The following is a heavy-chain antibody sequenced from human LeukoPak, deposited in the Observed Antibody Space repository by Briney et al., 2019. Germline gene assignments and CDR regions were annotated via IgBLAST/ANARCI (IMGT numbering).Heavy chain of an antibody. CDR1: GYTFTSYG. J-gene: IGHJ4*02. Sequence: GASVKVSCKASGYTFTSYGISWVRQAPGQGLEWMGWISADNGNTNYAQKLQGRVTMTTDTSTSTAYMELRSLRSDDTAVYYCAREATDYYDSSGPIDYWGQGTLVTVSS. D-gene: IGHD3-22*01. CDR3: AREATDYYDSSGPIDY. CDR2: ISADNGNT. V-gene: IGHV1-18*01.